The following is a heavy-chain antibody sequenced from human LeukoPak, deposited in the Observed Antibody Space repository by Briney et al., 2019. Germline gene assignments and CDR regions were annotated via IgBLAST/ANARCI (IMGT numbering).Heavy chain of an antibody. Sequence: ASVKVSCKASGGTFSSYAISWVRQAPGQGLEWMGGIIPIFGTANYAQKFQGRVTITTDESTSTAYMELSSLRSEDTAVYYCARDRCSSTSCYIDYWGQGTLVTVFS. J-gene: IGHJ4*02. CDR2: IIPIFGTA. D-gene: IGHD2-2*02. V-gene: IGHV1-69*05. CDR1: GGTFSSYA. CDR3: ARDRCSSTSCYIDY.